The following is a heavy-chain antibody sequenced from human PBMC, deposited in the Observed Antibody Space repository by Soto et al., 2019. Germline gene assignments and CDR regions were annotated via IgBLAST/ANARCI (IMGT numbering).Heavy chain of an antibody. CDR1: GFTFSTYS. V-gene: IGHV3-21*01. Sequence: PGGSLRLSCVGSGFTFSTYSINWVRQAPGKGLEWVSGIRGFSPYAFYADSVKGRFTISRDNAQNSLFLQINSLRAEDTAVYYCAKESREFSFGYPLDHWGQGTLVTVSS. D-gene: IGHD5-18*01. CDR3: AKESREFSFGYPLDH. CDR2: IRGFSPYA. J-gene: IGHJ4*02.